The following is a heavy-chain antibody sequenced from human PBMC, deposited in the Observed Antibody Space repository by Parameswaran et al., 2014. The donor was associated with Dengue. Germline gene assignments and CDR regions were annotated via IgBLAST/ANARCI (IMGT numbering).Heavy chain of an antibody. J-gene: IGHJ5*02. CDR2: ISSSSNPI. D-gene: IGHD3-22*01. CDR3: AREGEPDNSGYYYSHPDLNWFGP. Sequence: VRQMPGKGLKWVSYISSSSNPIYYADSVKGRFTISRDNAKNSLYLQMNSLRDEDTAVYYCAREGEPDNSGYYYSHPDLNWFGPWGQGTLVTVSS. V-gene: IGHV3-48*02.